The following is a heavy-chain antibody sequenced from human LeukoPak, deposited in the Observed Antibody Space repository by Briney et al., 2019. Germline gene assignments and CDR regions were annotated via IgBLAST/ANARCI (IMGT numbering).Heavy chain of an antibody. D-gene: IGHD3-22*01. CDR1: GFTFSSFV. Sequence: GGSLRLSCAASGFTFSSFVMSWVRQAPGKGLEWVSSIGGSGGGTYYADSVKGRFTISRDNSKNTLYLLMNSLRAEDTAVYYCAKGSGYYPEYFQHWGQGTLVAVSS. CDR2: IGGSGGGT. V-gene: IGHV3-23*01. J-gene: IGHJ1*01. CDR3: AKGSGYYPEYFQH.